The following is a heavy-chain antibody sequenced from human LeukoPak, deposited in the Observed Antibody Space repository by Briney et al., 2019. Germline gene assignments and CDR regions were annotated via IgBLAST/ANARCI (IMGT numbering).Heavy chain of an antibody. D-gene: IGHD3-3*01. V-gene: IGHV3-53*01. CDR3: ARGFVSWSGSSFGAFNV. CDR2: IYSGGES. CDR1: GLTARDAY. Sequence: GSPRLSSAASGLTARDAYMIWICQTPRKRLECVSPIYSGGESYSAVSVECPFTVYRDNSKNTVYLQMNSLRAEDTAVYYCARGFVSWSGSSFGAFNVWGQGTMVTVSS. J-gene: IGHJ3*01.